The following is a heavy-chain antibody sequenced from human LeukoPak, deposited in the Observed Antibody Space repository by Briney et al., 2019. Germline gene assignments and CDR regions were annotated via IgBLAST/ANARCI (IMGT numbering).Heavy chain of an antibody. D-gene: IGHD2-2*01. CDR1: GFSFSSSW. CDR3: ARGPAGFCSISSCPFDP. J-gene: IGHJ5*02. CDR2: IKQDGSEK. Sequence: QTGGSLRLSCATSGFSFSSSWMSWVRQVPGKGLEWVANIKQDGSEKYYVASVKGRFTISRDNAKKSLYLQMNNLRAEDTALYYCARGPAGFCSISSCPFDPWGQGTLVTVSS. V-gene: IGHV3-7*01.